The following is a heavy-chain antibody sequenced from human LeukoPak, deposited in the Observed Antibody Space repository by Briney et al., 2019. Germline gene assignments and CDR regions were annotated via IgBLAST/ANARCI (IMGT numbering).Heavy chain of an antibody. Sequence: GGSLRLSCAASGFTFSSYAMSWVRQAPGKGLEWVSSISSSSSYIYYADSVKGRFTISRDNSKNTLYLQMNSLRAEDTAVYYCAKDLTHIRYFDPHLDYWGQGTLVTVSS. D-gene: IGHD3-9*01. J-gene: IGHJ4*02. V-gene: IGHV3-21*01. CDR3: AKDLTHIRYFDPHLDY. CDR1: GFTFSSYA. CDR2: ISSSSSYI.